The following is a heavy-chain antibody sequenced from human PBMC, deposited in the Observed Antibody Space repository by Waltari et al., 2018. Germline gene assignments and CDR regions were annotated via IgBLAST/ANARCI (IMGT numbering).Heavy chain of an antibody. D-gene: IGHD6-19*01. CDR3: ASSVPEYSSSHFDY. CDR2: ITGSGDST. V-gene: IGHV3-23*04. Sequence: EVQLVESGGGLVQPGGSLRLSCAASGFTFSPYAMSWVRQAPGKGLEWVSAITGSGDSTYFADSVKGRFTISRDNSKNTLYLQMNSLRAEDTAVYYCASSVPEYSSSHFDYWGQGTLVTVSS. J-gene: IGHJ4*02. CDR1: GFTFSPYA.